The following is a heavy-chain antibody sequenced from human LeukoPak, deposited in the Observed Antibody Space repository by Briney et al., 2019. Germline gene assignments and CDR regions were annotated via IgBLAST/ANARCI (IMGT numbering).Heavy chain of an antibody. CDR2: IYNSGST. CDR3: ARQGGSFAFDI. Sequence: SETLSLTCTVSGGSISSNYWSWIRQPPGKGLEGIGYIYNSGSTNYNPSLKSRVTISVDTSKNQFSLKLNSVTAADTAVYYCARQGGSFAFDIWGQGTMVTVSS. J-gene: IGHJ3*02. CDR1: GGSISSNY. D-gene: IGHD1-26*01. V-gene: IGHV4-59*08.